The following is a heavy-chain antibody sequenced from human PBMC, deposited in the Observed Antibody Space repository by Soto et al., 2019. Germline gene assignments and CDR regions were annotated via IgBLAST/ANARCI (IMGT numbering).Heavy chain of an antibody. CDR2: IIPIFGTA. CDR1: GGTFSSYA. CDR3: ARDPGRSGSYYELNYGMDV. D-gene: IGHD1-26*01. J-gene: IGHJ6*02. Sequence: QVQLVQSGAEVKKPGSSVKVSCKASGGTFSSYAISWVRQAPGQGLEWMGGIIPIFGTANYAQKFQGRVTITADESTSTAYMELSSLRSEDTAVYYCARDPGRSGSYYELNYGMDVSGQGTTVTVSS. V-gene: IGHV1-69*01.